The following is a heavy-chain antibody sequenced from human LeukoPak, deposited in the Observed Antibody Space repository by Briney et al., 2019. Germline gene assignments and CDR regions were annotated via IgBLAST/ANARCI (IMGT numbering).Heavy chain of an antibody. CDR3: ARDPRIKQMDSSGWYEDYYYGMDV. V-gene: IGHV4-59*01. CDR2: IYYSGST. J-gene: IGHJ6*02. D-gene: IGHD6-19*01. Sequence: PETLSLTCTVSGGSISSYYWSWIRQPPGKGLEWIGYIYYSGSTNYNPSLKSRVTISVDTSKNQFSLKLSSVTAADTAVYYCARDPRIKQMDSSGWYEDYYYGMDVWGQGTTVTVSS. CDR1: GGSISSYY.